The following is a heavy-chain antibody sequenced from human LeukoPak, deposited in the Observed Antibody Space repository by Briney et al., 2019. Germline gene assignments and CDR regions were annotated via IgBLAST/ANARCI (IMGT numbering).Heavy chain of an antibody. CDR1: GYTFTSYY. V-gene: IGHV1-46*01. CDR3: ARGYYDFWSGYHTTNWFDP. J-gene: IGHJ5*02. CDR2: INPSGGST. D-gene: IGHD3-3*01. Sequence: SVKVSCKASGYTFTSYYMHWVRQAPGQGLEWMGIINPSGGSTSYAQKFQGRVTMTRDTSTSTVYMELSSLRSEDTAVYYCARGYYDFWSGYHTTNWFDPWGQGTLVTVSS.